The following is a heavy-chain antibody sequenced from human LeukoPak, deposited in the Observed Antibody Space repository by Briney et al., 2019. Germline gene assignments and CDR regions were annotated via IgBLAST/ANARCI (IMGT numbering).Heavy chain of an antibody. Sequence: PGGSLRLSCAASGFTFSSYAMSWVRQAPGKGLEWVSAISGSGGSTYYADSVKGRFTISRDNSKNTLYLQMNSLRAEDTAVYYCAKNPFYDYVWESYSDYWGQGTLVTVSS. V-gene: IGHV3-23*01. D-gene: IGHD3-16*01. CDR2: ISGSGGST. CDR3: AKNPFYDYVWESYSDY. CDR1: GFTFSSYA. J-gene: IGHJ4*02.